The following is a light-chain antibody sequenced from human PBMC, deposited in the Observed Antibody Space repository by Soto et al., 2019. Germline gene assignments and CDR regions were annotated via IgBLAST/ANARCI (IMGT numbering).Light chain of an antibody. Sequence: HSVLTQPASVSGFPGQSITISCTGTISDVGGYDYVSWYQQHPGKAPKLMIYDVSNRPSGVSNRFSGSKSGNTASLTISGLQADDEADYYCSSYTTSSTYVFGTGTKVTVL. CDR1: ISDVGGYDY. J-gene: IGLJ1*01. V-gene: IGLV2-14*01. CDR2: DVS. CDR3: SSYTTSSTYV.